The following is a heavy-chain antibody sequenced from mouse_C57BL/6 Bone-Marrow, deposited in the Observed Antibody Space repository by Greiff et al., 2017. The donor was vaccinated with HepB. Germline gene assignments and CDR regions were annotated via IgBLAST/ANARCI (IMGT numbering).Heavy chain of an antibody. J-gene: IGHJ1*03. CDR2: IDPSDSYT. D-gene: IGHD1-1*01. Sequence: VQLQQPGAELVKPGASVKLSCKASGYTFTSYWMQWVKQRPGQGLEWIGEIDPSDSYTNYNQKFKGKATLTVDTSSSTAYMQLSSLTSEDSAVYYCARDASYGSPYWYFDVWGTGTTVTVSS. CDR3: ARDASYGSPYWYFDV. CDR1: GYTFTSYW. V-gene: IGHV1-50*01.